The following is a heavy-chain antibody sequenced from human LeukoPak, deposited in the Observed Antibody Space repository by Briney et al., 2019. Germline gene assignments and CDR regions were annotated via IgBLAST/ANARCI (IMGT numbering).Heavy chain of an antibody. CDR2: FYNTVST. D-gene: IGHD5-12*01. Sequence: SDTVSLTCIVSCGSINSSGYLWHWIRQPPGKGVGWIGNFYNTVSTYYTPSLKSRLTISVDTSKNQFSLKLRSVTAAGTAVYYCARHSRSGYGDYESAFDIWGQGTMVTVSS. V-gene: IGHV4-39*01. CDR1: CGSINSSGYL. CDR3: ARHSRSGYGDYESAFDI. J-gene: IGHJ3*02.